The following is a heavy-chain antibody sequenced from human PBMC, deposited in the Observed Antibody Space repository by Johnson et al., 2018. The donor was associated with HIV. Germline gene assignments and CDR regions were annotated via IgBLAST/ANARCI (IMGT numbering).Heavy chain of an antibody. CDR3: ARDPLTLTTNLDAFDL. D-gene: IGHD4-17*01. CDR2: IYSGGST. V-gene: IGHV3-20*04. CDR1: GFTFDDYG. Sequence: VQLVESGGGVVRPGGSLRLSCAASGFTFDDYGMNWVRQPPGKGLEWVSCIYSGGSTFYAAALKGRLTTSRDSSQNTLYLQMNNLRAEDTAVYYCARDPLTLTTNLDAFDLWGQGTMVTVSS. J-gene: IGHJ3*01.